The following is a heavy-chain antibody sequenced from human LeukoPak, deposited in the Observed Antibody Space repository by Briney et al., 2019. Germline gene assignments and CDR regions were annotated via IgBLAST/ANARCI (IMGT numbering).Heavy chain of an antibody. CDR2: IYYSGST. D-gene: IGHD3-3*01. CDR3: ARHFWSSGYFSMDV. Sequence: SETLSLTCTVSGGSISSYYWSWIRQPPGKGLECIGYIYYSGSTNYNPSLKSRVTISVDTSKNQFSLELSSVTAADTAEYYCARHFWSSGYFSMDVWGKGTTVTVSS. CDR1: GGSISSYY. J-gene: IGHJ6*03. V-gene: IGHV4-59*08.